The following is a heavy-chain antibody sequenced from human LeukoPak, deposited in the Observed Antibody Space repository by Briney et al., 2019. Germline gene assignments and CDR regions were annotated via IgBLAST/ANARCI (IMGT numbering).Heavy chain of an antibody. CDR3: ARVPSMNWYYYGSGSYWFDY. D-gene: IGHD3-10*01. CDR2: INHSGST. Sequence: SETLSLTCAVYGGSFSGYYWSWIRQPPGKGLEWIGEINHSGSTNYDPSLKSRVTISVDTSKNQFSLKLSSVTAADTAVYYCARVPSMNWYYYGSGSYWFDYWGQGTLVTVSS. J-gene: IGHJ4*02. V-gene: IGHV4-34*01. CDR1: GGSFSGYY.